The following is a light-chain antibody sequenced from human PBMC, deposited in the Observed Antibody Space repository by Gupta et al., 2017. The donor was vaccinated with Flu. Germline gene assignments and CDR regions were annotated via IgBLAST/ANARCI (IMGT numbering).Light chain of an antibody. CDR1: QSISNF. CDR2: TAS. Sequence: SSLSASVGDRVTITCRASQSISNFLNWYQQKPGKAPKLLISTASSWQSGVPSRFSGSGSGTDFTLTISSRQPEDSATYYCQHSDYALPLTFGGGTKVEIK. J-gene: IGKJ4*01. V-gene: IGKV1-39*01. CDR3: QHSDYALPLT.